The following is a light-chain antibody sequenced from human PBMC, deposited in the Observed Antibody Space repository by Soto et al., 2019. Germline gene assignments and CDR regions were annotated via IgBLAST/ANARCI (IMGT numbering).Light chain of an antibody. J-gene: IGKJ4*01. V-gene: IGKV3-20*01. Sequence: ELVVTQSPGTLSLSPGERATLFCRTSQSISSSCLAWYQKKPGQSPRLLISGASKRATGIPDRFSGSGSGTDFSLTISRLEPEDFAVYYCHEYGTSPRLTCGGGTKLDMK. CDR2: GAS. CDR1: QSISSSC. CDR3: HEYGTSPRLT.